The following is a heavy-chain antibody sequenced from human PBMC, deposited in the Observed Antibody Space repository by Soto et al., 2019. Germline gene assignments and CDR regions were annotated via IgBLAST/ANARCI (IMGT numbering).Heavy chain of an antibody. J-gene: IGHJ6*02. CDR3: ARDGSAMVNSYYYGMDV. CDR2: ISSSGSTI. D-gene: IGHD5-18*01. CDR1: GFTFSSYE. Sequence: PGGSLRLSCAASGFTFSSYEMNWVRQAPGKGLEWVSYISSSGSTIYYADSVKGRLTISRDNAKNSLYLQMNSLSAEDTAVYYCARDGSAMVNSYYYGMDVWGQGTTVTVSS. V-gene: IGHV3-48*03.